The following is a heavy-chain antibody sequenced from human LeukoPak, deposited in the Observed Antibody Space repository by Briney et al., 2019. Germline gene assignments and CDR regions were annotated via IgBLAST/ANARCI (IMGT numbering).Heavy chain of an antibody. J-gene: IGHJ1*01. CDR1: GFTFSYYY. Sequence: GALRLSCAASGFTFSYYYMTWIRQAPGKGLEWVSHISTSGSTKSYADSVKGRFAISRDNAWKSLYLQMNSLRVEDTAMYYCATIRELYTSGPTRHCQHWGRGTLVTVSS. V-gene: IGHV3-11*01. CDR3: ATIRELYTSGPTRHCQH. D-gene: IGHD1-1*01. CDR2: ISTSGSTK.